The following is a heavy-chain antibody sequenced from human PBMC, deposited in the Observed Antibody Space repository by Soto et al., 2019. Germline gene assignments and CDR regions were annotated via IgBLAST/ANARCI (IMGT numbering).Heavy chain of an antibody. CDR1: GGSVTNSSYY. CDR2: IYYSGRT. J-gene: IGHJ4*02. CDR3: ARDAAVPGETDRFDY. D-gene: IGHD2-15*01. Sequence: SETLSLTCTVSGGSVTNSSYYWGSIRQSPGKGLEWIGKIYYSGRTNSKSPVKSRVTISVDTSKNQFSLKVTSVTAADTAMYYCARDAAVPGETDRFDYWGQGTLVTVSS. V-gene: IGHV4-39*07.